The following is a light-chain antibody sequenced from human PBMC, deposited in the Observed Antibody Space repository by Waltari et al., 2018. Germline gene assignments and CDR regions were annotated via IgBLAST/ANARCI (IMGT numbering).Light chain of an antibody. V-gene: IGLV2-14*01. CDR2: DDS. Sequence: HCALTQPASVPGSPGQSITISCTGTRSDVGGFNYVSWYQQYSGKAPKLMIYDDSNRPSGVSNRFSGSKYGNTASLTVSGLQAEDEADYYCSSYATTTALGFGGGTKLTVL. CDR1: RSDVGGFNY. J-gene: IGLJ2*01. CDR3: SSYATTTALG.